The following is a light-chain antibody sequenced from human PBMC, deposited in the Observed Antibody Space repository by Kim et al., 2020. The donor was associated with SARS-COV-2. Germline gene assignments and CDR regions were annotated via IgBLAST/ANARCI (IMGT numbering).Light chain of an antibody. Sequence: DIVMTQSPDSLAVSLGERATINCKSSQSVLYSSNNKNYLAWYQQKPGQPPNLLIYWASTRESGVPDRFSGSGSGTDFTLTISSLQAEDVAVYYCQQYYSTRTFGQGTKVDIK. CDR2: WAS. CDR3: QQYYSTRT. CDR1: QSVLYSSNNKNY. V-gene: IGKV4-1*01. J-gene: IGKJ1*01.